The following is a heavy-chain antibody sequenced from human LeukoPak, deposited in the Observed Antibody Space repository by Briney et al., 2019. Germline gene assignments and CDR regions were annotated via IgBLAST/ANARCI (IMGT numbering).Heavy chain of an antibody. CDR1: GYTFTGYY. CDR3: ARVITMVRGVTKLYYYYYYMDV. D-gene: IGHD3-10*01. Sequence: GASVKVSCKASGYTFTGYYMHWVRQAPGQGLEWMGWINPNNGGTNYAQKFQGRVTMTTDTSTSTAYMELRSLRSDDTAVYYCARVITMVRGVTKLYYYYYYMDVWGKGTTVTISS. V-gene: IGHV1-2*02. CDR2: INPNNGGT. J-gene: IGHJ6*03.